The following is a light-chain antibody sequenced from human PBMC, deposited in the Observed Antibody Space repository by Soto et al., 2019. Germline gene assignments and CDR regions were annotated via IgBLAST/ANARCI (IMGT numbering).Light chain of an antibody. CDR2: EVN. V-gene: IGLV2-14*01. J-gene: IGLJ2*01. CDR1: SSDIGGSNY. Sequence: QPVLTQPASVSGSPGQSITISCTGTSSDIGGSNYISWYQQHSGKVPKLIISEVNKRPSGASNRFSGSKSGNTASLTISGLQAEDEADYYCSSYTTTFSVVFGEGTKVTVL. CDR3: SSYTTTFSVV.